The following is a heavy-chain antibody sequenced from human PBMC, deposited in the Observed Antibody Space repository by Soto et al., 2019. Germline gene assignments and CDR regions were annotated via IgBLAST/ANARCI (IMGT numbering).Heavy chain of an antibody. Sequence: KTSETLSLTCAVYGGSFSGYYWSWIRQPPGKGLEWIGEINHSGSTNYNPSLKSRVTISVDTSKNQFSLKLSSVTAADTAVYYCARHSTSCYFCYYYYGMDVWGQGTTVTVSS. D-gene: IGHD2-2*01. CDR2: INHSGST. J-gene: IGHJ6*02. CDR1: GGSFSGYY. V-gene: IGHV4-34*01. CDR3: ARHSTSCYFCYYYYGMDV.